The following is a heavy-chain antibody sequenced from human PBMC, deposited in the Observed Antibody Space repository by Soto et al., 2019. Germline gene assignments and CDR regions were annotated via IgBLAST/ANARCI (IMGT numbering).Heavy chain of an antibody. CDR1: GFTFSNYA. CDR2: ISYDGSNK. D-gene: IGHD5-12*01. CDR3: ARGRRAMNTLDY. J-gene: IGHJ4*02. V-gene: IGHV3-30-3*01. Sequence: PGGSLRLSCAASGFTFSNYAMHWVRQAPGKGLEWVAVISYDGSNKYYADSVKGRFTISRDNSKNTLYLQMNSLRAEDTAVYYCARGRRAMNTLDYWGQGTLVTVSS.